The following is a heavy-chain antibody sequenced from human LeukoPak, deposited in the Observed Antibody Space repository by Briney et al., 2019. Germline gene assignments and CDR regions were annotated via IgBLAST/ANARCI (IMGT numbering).Heavy chain of an antibody. V-gene: IGHV1-24*01. Sequence: GASVKVSCKVSGYTRTELSMHWVRQAPGKGLEWMGGFDPEDGETPIFAQKFQGRVTMTEDTSTDTAYMELSSLRSEDTAVYYCATGTIYCSSCSDDYWGQGTLVTVSS. J-gene: IGHJ4*02. CDR2: FDPEDGET. D-gene: IGHD2-2*01. CDR1: GYTRTELS. CDR3: ATGTIYCSSCSDDY.